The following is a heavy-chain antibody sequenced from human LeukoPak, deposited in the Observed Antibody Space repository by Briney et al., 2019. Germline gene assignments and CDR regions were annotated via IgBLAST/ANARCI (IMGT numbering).Heavy chain of an antibody. J-gene: IGHJ3*02. D-gene: IGHD2-21*01. CDR2: IYYSGST. V-gene: IGHV4-59*08. CDR3: ATTSVVVRGVDAFDI. CDR1: GGSISSYY. Sequence: SETLSLTCTVSGGSISSYYWSWIRQPPGKGLEWIGYIYYSGSTNYNPSLESRVTISVDTSKNQFSLKLSSVTAADTAVYYCATTSVVVRGVDAFDIWGQGTMVTVSS.